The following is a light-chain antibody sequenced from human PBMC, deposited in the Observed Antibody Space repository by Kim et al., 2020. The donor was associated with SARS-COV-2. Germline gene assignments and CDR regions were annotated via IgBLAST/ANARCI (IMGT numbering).Light chain of an antibody. CDR1: HNIYTN. J-gene: IGKJ1*01. CDR2: DAS. V-gene: IGKV3-15*01. Sequence: DIEMTQSSATLSVSPGERATLYCRASHNIYTNLAWYQQKGGQAPRLLIYDASARATGVPARFSGSGSGTEFSLTISSLQSEDSAVYYCQHFNNWPPWTFGQGTKVDIK. CDR3: QHFNNWPPWT.